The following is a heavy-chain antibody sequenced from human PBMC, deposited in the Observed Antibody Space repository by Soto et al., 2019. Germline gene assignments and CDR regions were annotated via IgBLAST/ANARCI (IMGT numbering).Heavy chain of an antibody. CDR1: GFMFSNHG. CDR2: IKPDGREK. Sequence: GGSLRLSCAASGFMFSNHGMHWVRQAPGKGLEWVANIKPDGREKWYVDSVRGRFTISRDNAKNSLYLQMNSLRAEDTAVYYCARGDFYDTSGPFSDAFDIWGQGTMVTVSS. V-gene: IGHV3-7*04. D-gene: IGHD3-22*01. J-gene: IGHJ3*02. CDR3: ARGDFYDTSGPFSDAFDI.